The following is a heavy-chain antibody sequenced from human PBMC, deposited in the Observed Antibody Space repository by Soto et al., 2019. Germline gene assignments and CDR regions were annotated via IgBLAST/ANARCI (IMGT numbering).Heavy chain of an antibody. V-gene: IGHV1-18*01. Sequence: ASVKVSCKTSGYTFTSYGISWVRQAPGQGLEWMGWITTDKGKTTYAQKFQGRVTMTTDTPTSTAYMELSSLRSEDTAVYYCARDLDTAMAVDYWGQGTLVTVSS. CDR2: ITTDKGKT. J-gene: IGHJ4*02. CDR1: GYTFTSYG. CDR3: ARDLDTAMAVDY. D-gene: IGHD5-18*01.